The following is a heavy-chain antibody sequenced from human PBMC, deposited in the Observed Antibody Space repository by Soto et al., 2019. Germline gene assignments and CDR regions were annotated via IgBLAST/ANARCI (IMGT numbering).Heavy chain of an antibody. J-gene: IGHJ3*01. D-gene: IGHD3-3*01. Sequence: EVQLVESGGGLVQPGRSLRLSCTASGFTFGDYAMSWVRQAPGKGLEWVGLIRSKGSGGTSEYAASVKGRFSFSRDDSKSITYLQMNSLKIEDTAVYYCTREQPITPWGQGTMVTVSS. V-gene: IGHV3-49*04. CDR3: TREQPITP. CDR1: GFTFGDYA. CDR2: IRSKGSGGTS.